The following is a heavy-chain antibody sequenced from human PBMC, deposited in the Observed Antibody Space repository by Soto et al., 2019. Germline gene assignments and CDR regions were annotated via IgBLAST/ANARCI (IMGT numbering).Heavy chain of an antibody. V-gene: IGHV3-21*01. CDR1: GFTFSSYS. CDR2: ISSSSSYI. D-gene: IGHD2-2*02. J-gene: IGHJ3*02. CDR3: ARDSLIVVVPAAIGDDAFDI. Sequence: GGSLILSCAASGFTFSSYSMNWVRQAPGKGLEWVSSISSSSSYIYYADSVKGRFTISRDNAKNSLYLQMNSLRAEDTAVYYCARDSLIVVVPAAIGDDAFDIWGQGTMVTVSS.